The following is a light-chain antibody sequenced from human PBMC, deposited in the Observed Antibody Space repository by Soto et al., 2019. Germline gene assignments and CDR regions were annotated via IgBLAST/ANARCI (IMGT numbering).Light chain of an antibody. CDR3: AAWDDSLNGEV. CDR2: SNN. J-gene: IGLJ3*02. Sequence: QPVLTQPPSASGTPGQRVTISCSGSSSSIGSNTVNWYQQLPGTAPKLLIYSNNQRPSGVPDRFSGSKSGTSASLAISGLQSEDEADYYCAAWDDSLNGEVFGGGTKLTVL. CDR1: SSSIGSNT. V-gene: IGLV1-44*01.